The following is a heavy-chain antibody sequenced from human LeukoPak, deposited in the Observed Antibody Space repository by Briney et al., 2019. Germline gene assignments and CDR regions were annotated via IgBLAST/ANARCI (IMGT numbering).Heavy chain of an antibody. Sequence: GGSLRLSCAASGFTFSSYSMNWVRQAPGKGLEWVSSISSSSSYIYYADSVKGRFTISRDNAKNSLYLQMNSLRDEDTAVYYCARAGDITIFGVVILDVWGKGTTVTVSS. CDR2: ISSSSSYI. CDR3: ARAGDITIFGVVILDV. J-gene: IGHJ6*04. CDR1: GFTFSSYS. D-gene: IGHD3-3*01. V-gene: IGHV3-21*01.